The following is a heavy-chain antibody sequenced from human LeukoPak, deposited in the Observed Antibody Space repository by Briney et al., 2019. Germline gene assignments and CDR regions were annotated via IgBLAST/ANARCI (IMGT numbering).Heavy chain of an antibody. CDR2: ISGSGGST. V-gene: IGHV3-23*01. D-gene: IGHD3-16*01. CDR3: AKDYDAVWGGTDY. J-gene: IGHJ4*02. Sequence: PGGSLRLSCAASGFTFGIYAMSWVRQAPGKGLECVSAISGSGGSTYYADSVKGRFTISRDNSKNTLYLQMNSLRAEDTAVYYCAKDYDAVWGGTDYWGQGTLVTVSS. CDR1: GFTFGIYA.